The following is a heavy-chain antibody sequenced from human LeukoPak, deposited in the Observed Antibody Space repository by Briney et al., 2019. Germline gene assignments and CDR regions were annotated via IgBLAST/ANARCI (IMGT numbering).Heavy chain of an antibody. V-gene: IGHV1-8*01. Sequence: ASVKVSCKASGYTFTSYDINWARQATGQGLEWMGWMNPNSGNTGYAQKFQGRVTMTKNTSITTAYMELSSLRSEDTAVYYCARALSWITDYYYYKWVQGTVVTVTA. CDR3: ARALSWITDYYYYK. CDR2: MNPNSGNT. J-gene: IGHJ1*01. D-gene: IGHD5-12*01. CDR1: GYTFTSYD.